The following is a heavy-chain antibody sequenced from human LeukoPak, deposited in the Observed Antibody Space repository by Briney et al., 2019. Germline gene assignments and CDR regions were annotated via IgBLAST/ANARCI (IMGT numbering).Heavy chain of an antibody. J-gene: IGHJ6*03. V-gene: IGHV3-23*01. CDR2: ISGSGGST. CDR1: GFTFSSYE. CDR3: ARDESSQYYDILTGYHYYYYMDV. Sequence: GGSLRLSCAASGFTFSSYEMNWVRQAPGKGLEWVSVISGSGGSTYYADSVKGRFTISRDNSKNTLFLQMNSLRAEDTAVYYCARDESSQYYDILTGYHYYYYMDVWGKGTTVTISS. D-gene: IGHD3-9*01.